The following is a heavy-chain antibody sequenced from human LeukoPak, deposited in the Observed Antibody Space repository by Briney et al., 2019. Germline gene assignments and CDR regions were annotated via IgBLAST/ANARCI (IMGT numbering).Heavy chain of an antibody. CDR3: AREGGDGGPFDY. D-gene: IGHD4-23*01. J-gene: IGHJ4*02. CDR2: IHTSGGTT. Sequence: ASVKVSCKASGYTFTTYFMHWVRQAPGQGLERMGIIHTSGGTTKYAQKFQDRVTMTRDTSTNTVYMELSSLKFDDTAVYYCAREGGDGGPFDYWGQGTLVTVSS. V-gene: IGHV1-46*01. CDR1: GYTFTTYF.